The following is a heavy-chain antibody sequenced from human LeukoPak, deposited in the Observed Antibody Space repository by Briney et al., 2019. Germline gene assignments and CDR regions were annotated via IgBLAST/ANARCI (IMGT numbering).Heavy chain of an antibody. Sequence: GGSLRLSCAASGFTFSSYAMSWVRQAPGKGLEWVSAISDSGGSTYYADSVKGRFTISRDNSKNTLYLQMNSLRADDTAVYYCAKDPHYCSSTSCYALYYYYTDAWGKGTTVAVSS. V-gene: IGHV3-23*01. CDR1: GFTFSSYA. J-gene: IGHJ6*03. CDR3: AKDPHYCSSTSCYALYYYYTDA. D-gene: IGHD2-2*01. CDR2: ISDSGGST.